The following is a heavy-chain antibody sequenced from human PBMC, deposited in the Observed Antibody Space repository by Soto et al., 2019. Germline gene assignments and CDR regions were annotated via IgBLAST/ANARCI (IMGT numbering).Heavy chain of an antibody. Sequence: QLQLQESGSGLVRPSQTLSLTCAVSGGSISSDGYSWNWIRQPPGKGLEWIGYIYHSGSTLYYPSLKSRVSISVDKSKTQFSLKLSSVTAADTAVYYCARDQLEGNWFDPWGQGTLVTVSS. CDR2: IYHSGST. J-gene: IGHJ5*02. CDR3: ARDQLEGNWFDP. D-gene: IGHD1-1*01. V-gene: IGHV4-30-2*01. CDR1: GGSISSDGYS.